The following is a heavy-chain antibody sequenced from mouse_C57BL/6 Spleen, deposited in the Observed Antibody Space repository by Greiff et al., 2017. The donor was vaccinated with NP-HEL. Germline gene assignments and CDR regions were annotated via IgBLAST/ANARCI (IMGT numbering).Heavy chain of an antibody. CDR3: TRDEELRPFDY. CDR2: ISSGGDYI. D-gene: IGHD1-1*01. J-gene: IGHJ2*01. V-gene: IGHV5-9-1*02. Sequence: EVKVVESGEGLVKPGGSLKLSCAASGFTFSSYAMSWVRQTPEKRLEWVAYISSGGDYIYYADTVKGRFTISRDNARNTLYLQMSSLKSEDKAMYYCTRDEELRPFDYWGQGTTLTVSS. CDR1: GFTFSSYA.